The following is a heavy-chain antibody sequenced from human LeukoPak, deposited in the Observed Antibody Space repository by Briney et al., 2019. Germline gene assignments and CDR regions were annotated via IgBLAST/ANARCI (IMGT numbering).Heavy chain of an antibody. CDR2: ISYDGSNE. CDR1: AFTLSNYT. Sequence: GGSLRLSCAASAFTLSNYTMHWVRQAPGKGLEWVAVISYDGSNEYYADSVKGRFTISRDNSKNTLYLQMNSLRGEDTAVYYCARIPRTWLRFPYFDYWGQGTLVTVSS. CDR3: ARIPRTWLRFPYFDY. V-gene: IGHV3-30-3*01. J-gene: IGHJ4*02. D-gene: IGHD5-12*01.